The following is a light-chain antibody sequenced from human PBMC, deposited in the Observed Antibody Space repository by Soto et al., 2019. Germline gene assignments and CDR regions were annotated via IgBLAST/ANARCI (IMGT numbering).Light chain of an antibody. J-gene: IGKJ5*01. CDR2: GVS. CDR3: QQYGRSPLVT. CDR1: QSVSSSY. Sequence: EIVLTQSPGTLSLSPGERATLSCRASQSVSSSYLAWYQQKPGQAPRLLIYGVSSRATGIPDRFSGSGSGTDFTLTISRLEPEDFAMYYCQQYGRSPLVTFGQGTRLEIK. V-gene: IGKV3-20*01.